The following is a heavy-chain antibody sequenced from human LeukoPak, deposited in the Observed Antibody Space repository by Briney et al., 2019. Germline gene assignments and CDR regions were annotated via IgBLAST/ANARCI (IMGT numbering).Heavy chain of an antibody. D-gene: IGHD4-11*01. CDR3: ARDLATRDDY. V-gene: IGHV3-21*01. Sequence: GGSLSLSCAASGFTFSSYSMNWVRQAPGKGLEWVSSISSSSSYIYYADSVKGRFTISRDNAKNSLYLQMNSLRAEDTAVYYCARDLATRDDYWGQGTLVTVSS. J-gene: IGHJ4*02. CDR1: GFTFSSYS. CDR2: ISSSSSYI.